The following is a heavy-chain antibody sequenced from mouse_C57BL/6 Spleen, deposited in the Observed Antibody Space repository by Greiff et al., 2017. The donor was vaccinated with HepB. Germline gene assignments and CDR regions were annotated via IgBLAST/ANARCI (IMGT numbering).Heavy chain of an antibody. CDR3: ARRGLGDYFDY. D-gene: IGHD3-3*01. J-gene: IGHJ2*01. Sequence: EVKVEESGGGLVKPGGSLKLSCAASGFTFSSYTMSWVRQTPEKRLEWVATISGGGGNTYYPDSVKGRFTISRDNAKNTLYLQMSSLRSEDTALYYCARRGLGDYFDYWGQGTTLTVSS. CDR2: ISGGGGNT. CDR1: GFTFSSYT. V-gene: IGHV5-9*01.